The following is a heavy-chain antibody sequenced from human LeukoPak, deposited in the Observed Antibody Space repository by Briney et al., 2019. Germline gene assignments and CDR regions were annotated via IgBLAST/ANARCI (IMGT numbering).Heavy chain of an antibody. D-gene: IGHD3-16*01. CDR3: AKDLIWGQRQELISPGMDV. V-gene: IGHV3-30*18. J-gene: IGHJ6*02. CDR1: GFTFSNYG. Sequence: PGGSLRLSCAASGFTFSNYGMHWVRQAPGKGLEWVAVIPYDGSNEYYADSVKGRFTISRDNSKNTLYLQMNSLRAEDTAVYYCAKDLIWGQRQELISPGMDVWGQGTTVTVSS. CDR2: IPYDGSNE.